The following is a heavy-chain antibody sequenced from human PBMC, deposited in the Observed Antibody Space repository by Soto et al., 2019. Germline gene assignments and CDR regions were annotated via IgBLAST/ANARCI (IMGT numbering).Heavy chain of an antibody. J-gene: IGHJ5*02. Sequence: SETLSLTCTVSGGAISGYYWTWIRQPAGKGLEWIGRIYSSGGTKYNPSLKSRVDMSLDMSKNQFSLRLNSVTAADTAVYYCARGQRFSDSFDPWGPGTLVTVSS. V-gene: IGHV4-4*07. CDR2: IYSSGGT. CDR1: GGAISGYY. CDR3: ARGQRFSDSFDP. D-gene: IGHD3-3*01.